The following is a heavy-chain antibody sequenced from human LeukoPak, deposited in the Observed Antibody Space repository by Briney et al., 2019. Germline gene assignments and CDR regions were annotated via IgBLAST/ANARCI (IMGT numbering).Heavy chain of an antibody. Sequence: ASVKVSCKASGYTFTSYGISWVRQAPGQVLEWMGWISAYNGNKNYAQKLQGRVTMTTDTSTSTAYMELRSLRSDDTAVYYCARTEENGVDFDYWGQGTLVTVSS. CDR1: GYTFTSYG. D-gene: IGHD4-17*01. CDR3: ARTEENGVDFDY. CDR2: ISAYNGNK. J-gene: IGHJ4*02. V-gene: IGHV1-18*01.